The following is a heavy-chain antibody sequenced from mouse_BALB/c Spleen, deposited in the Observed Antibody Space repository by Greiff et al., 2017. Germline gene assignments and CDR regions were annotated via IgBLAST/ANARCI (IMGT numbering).Heavy chain of an antibody. CDR1: GFAFSSYD. D-gene: IGHD1-1*01. CDR3: ARHSYYGSSYLDY. J-gene: IGHJ2*01. CDR2: ISSGGGST. Sequence: EVQVVESGGGLVKPGGSLKLSCAASGFAFSSYDMSWVRQTPEKRLEWVAYISSGGGSTYYPDTVKGRFTISRDNAKNTLYLHMSSLKSEDTAMYYCARHSYYGSSYLDYWGQGTTLTVSS. V-gene: IGHV5-12-1*01.